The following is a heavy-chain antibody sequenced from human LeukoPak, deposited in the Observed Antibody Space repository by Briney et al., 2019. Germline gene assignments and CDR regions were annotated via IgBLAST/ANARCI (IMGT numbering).Heavy chain of an antibody. V-gene: IGHV4-30-2*01. CDR3: ARTRSWLPFEY. CDR1: GGSISSGGYY. J-gene: IGHJ4*02. CDR2: IYHSGST. Sequence: SETLSLTCTVSGGSISSGGYYWSWIRQPPGKGLEWIGYIYHSGSTYYNPSLKSRVTISVDRSKNQFTLKLNSVTAADTAVYYCARTRSWLPFEYWGQGTLVTVSS. D-gene: IGHD5-12*01.